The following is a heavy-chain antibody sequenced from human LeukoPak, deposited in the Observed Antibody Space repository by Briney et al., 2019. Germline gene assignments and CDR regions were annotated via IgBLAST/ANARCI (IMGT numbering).Heavy chain of an antibody. Sequence: GESLKISFTASGXSFTNYWIGWVRQMPGKGLEWMGIIYPADSNTRYSPSFQGQVSISADKSFKTAYLQWSSLKASDTAMYYCATLAAAHTTPHFDYWGQGTLVTVSS. D-gene: IGHD6-13*01. CDR1: GXSFTNYW. J-gene: IGHJ4*02. CDR3: ATLAAAHTTPHFDY. V-gene: IGHV5-51*01. CDR2: IYPADSNT.